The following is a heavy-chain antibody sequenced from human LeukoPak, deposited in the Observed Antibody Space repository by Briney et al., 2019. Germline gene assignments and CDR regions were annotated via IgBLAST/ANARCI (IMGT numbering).Heavy chain of an antibody. CDR3: ARLDSSGYPYYYYYGMDV. Sequence: ASVKVSCKASGGTFSSYAISWVRQAPGQGLEWMGRIIPILGIANYAQKFQGRVTITADKSTSTAYMELSSLRSEDTAVYYCARLDSSGYPYYYYYGMDVWGQGATVTVSS. J-gene: IGHJ6*02. CDR1: GGTFSSYA. V-gene: IGHV1-69*10. CDR2: IIPILGIA. D-gene: IGHD3-22*01.